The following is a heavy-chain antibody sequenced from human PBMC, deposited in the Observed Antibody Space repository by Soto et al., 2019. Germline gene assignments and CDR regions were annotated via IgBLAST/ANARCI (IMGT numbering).Heavy chain of an antibody. CDR2: IYHSGST. J-gene: IGHJ5*02. V-gene: IGHV4-4*02. CDR1: GGSISSSNC. CDR3: ARCGVLRFKWFDP. Sequence: PSETLSLTCAGSGGSISSSNCWSWVRQPPGKGLEWIGEIYHSGSTNYKPSLKSRVTISVEKSKNQFSLKLSSVTAADTAVYYCARCGVLRFKWFDPWGQGTLVAVSS. D-gene: IGHD3-3*01.